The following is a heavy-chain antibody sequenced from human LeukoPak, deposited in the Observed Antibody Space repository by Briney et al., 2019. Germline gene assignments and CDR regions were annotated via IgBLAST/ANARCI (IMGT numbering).Heavy chain of an antibody. CDR2: ISSSSSYI. V-gene: IGHV3-21*01. Sequence: PGGSLRLSCAASGFTFSSYSMNWVRQAPGKGLEWVSSISSSSSYIYYADSVNGRFTISRDNAKNSLYLQMNSLRAEDTAVYYCATDCSSTSWRDYYYYYGMDVWGQGTTVTVSS. CDR3: ATDCSSTSWRDYYYYYGMDV. CDR1: GFTFSSYS. J-gene: IGHJ6*02. D-gene: IGHD2-2*01.